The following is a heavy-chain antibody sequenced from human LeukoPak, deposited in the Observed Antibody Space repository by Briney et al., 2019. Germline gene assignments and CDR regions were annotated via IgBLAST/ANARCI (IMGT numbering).Heavy chain of an antibody. V-gene: IGHV4-61*01. Sequence: SETLSLTCTVSGGSVSSGSYYWSWIRQPPGKGLEWIGYIYYSGSTNYNPSLKSRVTISVDTSKNQFSLKLSSVTAADTAVYYCARDREYYYDSSGYYYYGMDVWGQGTTVTVSS. CDR1: GGSVSSGSYY. D-gene: IGHD3-22*01. J-gene: IGHJ6*02. CDR3: ARDREYYYDSSGYYYYGMDV. CDR2: IYYSGST.